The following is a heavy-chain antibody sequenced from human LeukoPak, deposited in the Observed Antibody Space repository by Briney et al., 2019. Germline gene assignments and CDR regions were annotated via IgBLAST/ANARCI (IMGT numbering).Heavy chain of an antibody. J-gene: IGHJ4*02. CDR1: GDSITRHY. CDR3: ARSGDSPSFDS. D-gene: IGHD4-17*01. V-gene: IGHV4-59*11. Sequence: SETLSLTCTVSGDSITRHYWNWIRQSPGKALEWIGYIHCTGSTNTNPSLRSRVTISVDTSNSQFSLKLNSVTAADTAVYSCARSGDSPSFDSWGQGTLVTVSS. CDR2: IHCTGST.